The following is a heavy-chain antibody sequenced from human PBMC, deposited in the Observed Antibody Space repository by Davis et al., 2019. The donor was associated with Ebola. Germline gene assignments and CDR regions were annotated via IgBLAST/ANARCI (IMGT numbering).Heavy chain of an antibody. CDR1: GYTFTSYG. CDR2: INPSGGST. Sequence: ASVKVSCKASGYTFTSYGISWVRQAPGQGLEWMGIINPSGGSTSYAQKFQGRVTMTRDTSTSTVYTELSSLRSEDTAVYYCARERNSLGSDFWGQGTLISVSS. CDR3: ARERNSLGSDF. V-gene: IGHV1-46*01. D-gene: IGHD5-18*01. J-gene: IGHJ4*02.